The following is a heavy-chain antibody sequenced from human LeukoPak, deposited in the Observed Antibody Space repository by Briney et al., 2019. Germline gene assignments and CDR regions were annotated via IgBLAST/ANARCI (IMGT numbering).Heavy chain of an antibody. CDR2: ISPYNGNT. CDR1: GYTFTSYG. D-gene: IGHD3-22*01. V-gene: IGHV1-18*01. CDR3: ARVLILGLLRRSGYYSASIDAFDI. Sequence: GASVKVSCTASGYTFTSYGISWVRQAPGQGLEWMGWISPYNGNTNYAQKLQGRVTMTTDTSTSTAYMELRSLRSDDTAVYYCARVLILGLLRRSGYYSASIDAFDIWGQGAMVAVSS. J-gene: IGHJ3*02.